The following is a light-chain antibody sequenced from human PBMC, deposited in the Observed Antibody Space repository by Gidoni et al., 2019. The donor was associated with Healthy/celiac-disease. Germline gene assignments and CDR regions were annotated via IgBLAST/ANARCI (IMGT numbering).Light chain of an antibody. V-gene: IGKV1-39*01. Sequence: DIQRTQSQSYLSASVGDRVTITCRASQSISSYLNWYQQKPGKAPKLLIYAASSLQSGVPSRFSGSGSGTDFTLTISSLQPEDFATYYCQQSYSTPPTFGPXTKVDIK. CDR1: QSISSY. CDR3: QQSYSTPPT. CDR2: AAS. J-gene: IGKJ3*01.